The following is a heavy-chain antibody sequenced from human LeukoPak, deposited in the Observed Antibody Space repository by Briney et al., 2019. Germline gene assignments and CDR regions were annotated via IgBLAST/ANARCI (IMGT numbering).Heavy chain of an antibody. D-gene: IGHD4-17*01. Sequence: GASVTVSCKASGYTFTGYYMHWVRQAPGQGLEWMGWVNPNSGGTNYAQEFQGRVTMTRDTSISTAYMELSRLTSDDTAVYYCARVNPRGDSLGWFDPWGQGTLVAVSS. J-gene: IGHJ5*02. CDR1: GYTFTGYY. V-gene: IGHV1-2*02. CDR2: VNPNSGGT. CDR3: ARVNPRGDSLGWFDP.